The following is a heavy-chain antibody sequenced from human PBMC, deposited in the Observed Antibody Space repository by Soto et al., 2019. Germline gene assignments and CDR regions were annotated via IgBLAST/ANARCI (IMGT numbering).Heavy chain of an antibody. J-gene: IGHJ4*02. CDR1: GDTFDIYG. CDR2: IIPIFGTA. Sequence: QVQLVQSGAEVKKPGSSLKVSCKASGDTFDIYGFNWVRQAPGQGLEWLGTIIPIFGTADYAQKFEGRVSITADKSTCTAYMELASLTSEDSAIYYCARGGIHFYDDSGHAFDYWGQGTLITVSS. D-gene: IGHD3-22*01. V-gene: IGHV1-69*06. CDR3: ARGGIHFYDDSGHAFDY.